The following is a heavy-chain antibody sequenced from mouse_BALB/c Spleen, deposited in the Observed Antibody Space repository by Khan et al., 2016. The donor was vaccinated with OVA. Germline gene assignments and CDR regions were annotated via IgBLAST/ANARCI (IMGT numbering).Heavy chain of an antibody. CDR3: AREAYRYDEYYFDY. Sequence: EVKLMESGGDSVKPGGSLKLSCAVSGFTFSTYAMSWVRQTPEKRLEWVASISSGGSTYYPASVKGRVTISRDNARNIVYLQMTSLRSEDMAMYYCAREAYRYDEYYFDYWGQGTTLTVSS. CDR2: ISSGGST. V-gene: IGHV5-6-5*01. J-gene: IGHJ2*01. CDR1: GFTFSTYA. D-gene: IGHD2-14*01.